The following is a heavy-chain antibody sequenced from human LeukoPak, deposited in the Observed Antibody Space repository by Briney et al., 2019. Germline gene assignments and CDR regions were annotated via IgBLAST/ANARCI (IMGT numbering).Heavy chain of an antibody. Sequence: PVGSLRLSCAASGFTFDDYGMNWVRQAPGKGLEWVSSISSSSSYIYYADSVKGRFTISRDNAKNSLYLQMNSLRAEDTAVYYCARDNRGEVVDYWGQGTLVTVSS. D-gene: IGHD3-10*01. CDR2: ISSSSSYI. V-gene: IGHV3-21*01. CDR3: ARDNRGEVVDY. J-gene: IGHJ4*02. CDR1: GFTFDDYG.